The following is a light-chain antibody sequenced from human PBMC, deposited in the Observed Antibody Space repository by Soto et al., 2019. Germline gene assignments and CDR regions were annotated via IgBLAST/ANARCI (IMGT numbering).Light chain of an antibody. Sequence: QSVLTQPPSVSGAPGQRGTISCSGGSSNIGAGYDVHWYQQLPGTAPKLLISANNIRPSGVPDRFSGSKSGTSAALAITGLQAEDEADYYCQSYDSSLSGSGVFGGGTKLTVL. CDR1: SSNIGAGYD. J-gene: IGLJ3*02. CDR2: ANN. V-gene: IGLV1-40*01. CDR3: QSYDSSLSGSGV.